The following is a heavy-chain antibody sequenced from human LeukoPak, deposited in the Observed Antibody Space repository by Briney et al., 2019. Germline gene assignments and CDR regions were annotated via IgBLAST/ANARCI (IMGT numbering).Heavy chain of an antibody. V-gene: IGHV4-39*01. CDR2: IYYSGST. CDR3: ARDLRFTFDY. J-gene: IGHJ4*02. CDR1: GGSISSSSYY. Sequence: SETLSFTCTVSGGSISSSSYYWGWIRQPPGKGLEWIGSIYYSGSTYYNPSLKSRVTISVDTSKNQFSLKLSSVTAADTAVYYCARDLRFTFDYWGQGTLVTVSS. D-gene: IGHD3-3*01.